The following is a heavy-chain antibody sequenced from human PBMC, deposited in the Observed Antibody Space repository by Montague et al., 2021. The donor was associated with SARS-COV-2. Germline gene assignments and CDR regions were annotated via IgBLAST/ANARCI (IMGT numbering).Heavy chain of an antibody. CDR3: ARPTYYYDSSGSDAFDI. Sequence: SETLSLTCTVSGGSISSSSYYWGWIRQPPGKGLEWIGSIYYSGSTYYNPSLKSRVTISVDTSKNQFSLKLSSVTAADTAVYYCARPTYYYDSSGSDAFDIRGQGTMVTVSS. J-gene: IGHJ3*02. V-gene: IGHV4-39*01. CDR1: GGSISSSSYY. D-gene: IGHD3-22*01. CDR2: IYYSGST.